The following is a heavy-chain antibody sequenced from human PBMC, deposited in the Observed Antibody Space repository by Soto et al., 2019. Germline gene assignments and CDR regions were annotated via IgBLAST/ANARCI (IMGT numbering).Heavy chain of an antibody. CDR3: ARADRFRLHYYYYYYMDV. J-gene: IGHJ6*03. Sequence: GGSLRLSCAASGFTFSDYYMSWIRQAPGKGLEWVSYISSSGSTIYYADSVKGRFTISRDNAKNSLYLQMNSLRAEDTAVYYCARADRFRLHYYYYYYMDVWGKGTTVTVSS. CDR1: GFTFSDYY. V-gene: IGHV3-11*01. D-gene: IGHD2-15*01. CDR2: ISSSGSTI.